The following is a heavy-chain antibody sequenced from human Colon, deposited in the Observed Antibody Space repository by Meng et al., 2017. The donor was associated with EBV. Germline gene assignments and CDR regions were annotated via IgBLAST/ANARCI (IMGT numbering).Heavy chain of an antibody. V-gene: IGHV3-30*03. D-gene: IGHD6-19*01. CDR1: GFSVSKYG. CDR3: ARDGIGWYPGDY. J-gene: IGHJ4*02. Sequence: QVQLVESGGGVVQPGTSLRVSCVVSGFSVSKYGMHWVRQAPGKGLEWVALISPNGIWYANSVKGRFSVSRDNSKNTVYLQMKSLRGEDTALYYCARDGIGWYPGDYWGQGTLVTVDS. CDR2: ISPNGI.